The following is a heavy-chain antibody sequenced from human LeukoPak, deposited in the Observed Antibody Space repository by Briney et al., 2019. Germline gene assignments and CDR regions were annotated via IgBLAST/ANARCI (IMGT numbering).Heavy chain of an antibody. CDR1: GFTFSSYA. D-gene: IGHD2-15*01. J-gene: IGHJ4*02. V-gene: IGHV3-53*01. Sequence: GGSLRLSCAASGFTFSSYAMYWARQAPGKGLEWVSFFYRGDSTYYAESVRGRFTISRDNSKNTLYLLMNSLIPEDTAVYYCAREVVSTPSYFDSWGQGTLVTVSS. CDR3: AREVVSTPSYFDS. CDR2: FYRGDST.